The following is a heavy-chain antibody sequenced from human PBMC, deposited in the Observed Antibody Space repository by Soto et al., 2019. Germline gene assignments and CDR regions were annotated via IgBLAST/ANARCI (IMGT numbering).Heavy chain of an antibody. CDR3: ARDQGFGESDG. J-gene: IGHJ6*02. D-gene: IGHD3-10*01. CDR1: GYSFTSYG. CDR2: ISAYNGNT. V-gene: IGHV1-18*01. Sequence: QVQLVQSGAEVKKPGASVKVSCKASGYSFTSYGISWVRQAPGQGLEWMGWISAYNGNTNYAQKLQGRVTMTTDTSKSTAYMERRRLRTDDTAVYYWARDQGFGESDGWGQGTTVTVSS.